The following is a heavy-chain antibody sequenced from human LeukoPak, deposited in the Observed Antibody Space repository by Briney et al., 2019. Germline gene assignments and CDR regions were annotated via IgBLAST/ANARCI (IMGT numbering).Heavy chain of an antibody. V-gene: IGHV3-30-3*01. J-gene: IGHJ6*02. D-gene: IGHD2-21*02. Sequence: EGSLRLSCAASGSTFSRYAVHWVRQAPGKGLEWVAVISSDGSKKYYADSVKGRFTISRDNSKNTLYLQVNSLRAEDTAVYYCARAEGSDSLNYYGMDVWGQGTTVTVSS. CDR1: GSTFSRYA. CDR2: ISSDGSKK. CDR3: ARAEGSDSLNYYGMDV.